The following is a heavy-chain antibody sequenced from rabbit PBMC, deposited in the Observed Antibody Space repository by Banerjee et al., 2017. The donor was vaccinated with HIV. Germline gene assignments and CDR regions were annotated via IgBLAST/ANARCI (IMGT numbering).Heavy chain of an antibody. J-gene: IGHJ3*01. V-gene: IGHV1S40*01. CDR3: ARGYSYGYVGAAYAMTRLDL. D-gene: IGHD6-1*01. CDR2: IYTSSGTT. CDR1: GFDLSSYYY. Sequence: QSLEESGGGLVKPEGSLTLTCKASGFDLSSYYYMCWVRQAPGKGLEWIACIYTSSGTTYYASWAKGRFTISKTSSTTVTLQMTSLTAADTATYFCARGYSYGYVGAAYAMTRLDLWGQGTLVTVS.